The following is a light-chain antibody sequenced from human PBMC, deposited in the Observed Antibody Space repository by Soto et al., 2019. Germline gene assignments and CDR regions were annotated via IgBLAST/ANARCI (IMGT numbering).Light chain of an antibody. CDR3: QQYGSSPPIT. CDR1: QKISSRY. CDR2: GAS. J-gene: IGKJ5*01. V-gene: IGKV3-20*01. Sequence: EIVLTQSPGTLSLSPGERATLSCRASQKISSRYLAWYLQKPGQAPRFLIYGASSRATGIPDRFSGGGSGTDFTLTISRLEPEDFAVYYCQQYGSSPPITFGQGTRLEIK.